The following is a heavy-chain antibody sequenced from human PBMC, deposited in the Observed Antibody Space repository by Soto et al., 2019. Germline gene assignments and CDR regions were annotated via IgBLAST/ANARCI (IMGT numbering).Heavy chain of an antibody. V-gene: IGHV3-48*02. D-gene: IGHD1-20*01. CDR1: GFTFSIYS. Sequence: EVQLVESGGGLVQPGESLRLSCAASGFTFSIYSLSWVRQAPGKGLEWLSYISSSSSVIYYADSVKGRFTISRDNAKNVLFLQMNSLRDEDTAVYYCASAYKSSETPTFDYWGQGTPVTVSS. CDR3: ASAYKSSETPTFDY. CDR2: ISSSSSVI. J-gene: IGHJ4*02.